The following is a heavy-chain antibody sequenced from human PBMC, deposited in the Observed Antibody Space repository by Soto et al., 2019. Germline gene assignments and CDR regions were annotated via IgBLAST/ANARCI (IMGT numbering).Heavy chain of an antibody. Sequence: ASVKVSCKASGYTFTIYYINWVRQATGQGLEWMGWMNPNSGNTGYAQKFQGRVTMTRNTSISTAYMELSSLRSEDTAVYYCARDFPPYGDYNKYYYYGMDVWGQGTTVTVSS. D-gene: IGHD4-17*01. CDR3: ARDFPPYGDYNKYYYYGMDV. J-gene: IGHJ6*02. CDR1: GYTFTIYY. V-gene: IGHV1-8*01. CDR2: MNPNSGNT.